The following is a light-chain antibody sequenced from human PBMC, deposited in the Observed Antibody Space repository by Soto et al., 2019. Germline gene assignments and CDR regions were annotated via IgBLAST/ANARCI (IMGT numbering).Light chain of an antibody. V-gene: IGKV3-15*01. J-gene: IGKJ2*01. Sequence: EIVMTQSPATLSVSPGERATLSCRASQSVSDNLAWYQQKPGQAPRLLIYGASTRATGIPARFSGSGSGTEFTLTISSLQSEDFAVYYCQQSNNWPYTLGQGTKVDIK. CDR1: QSVSDN. CDR2: GAS. CDR3: QQSNNWPYT.